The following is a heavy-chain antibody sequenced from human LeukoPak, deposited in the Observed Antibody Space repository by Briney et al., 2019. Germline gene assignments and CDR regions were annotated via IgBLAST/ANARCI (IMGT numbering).Heavy chain of an antibody. V-gene: IGHV3-30-3*01. Sequence: SLRLSCAASGFTFSSYAMHWVRQAPGKGLEWVAVISYDGSNKYYADSVKGRFTISRDNSKNTLYLQMNSLRAEDTAVYYCARGPPVYSSGWPETDYWGQGTLVTVSS. CDR3: ARGPPVYSSGWPETDY. CDR2: ISYDGSNK. D-gene: IGHD6-19*01. J-gene: IGHJ4*02. CDR1: GFTFSSYA.